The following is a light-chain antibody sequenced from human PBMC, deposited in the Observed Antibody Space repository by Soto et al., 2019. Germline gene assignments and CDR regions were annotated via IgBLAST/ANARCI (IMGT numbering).Light chain of an antibody. CDR2: AYY. V-gene: IGLV1-40*01. Sequence: QSVLTQPPSVSGAPGQRVTLSCTGSSSNIGAGHDVHWYQQLAGTAPKLLIYAYYNRPSGVPARFSASRSGTSASLAITGLRHEDEDAYYCQSYDSSLSGYVFGSGTKLTVL. CDR3: QSYDSSLSGYV. J-gene: IGLJ1*01. CDR1: SSNIGAGHD.